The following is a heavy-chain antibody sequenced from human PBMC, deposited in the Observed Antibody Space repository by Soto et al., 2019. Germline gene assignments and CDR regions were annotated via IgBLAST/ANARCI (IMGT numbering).Heavy chain of an antibody. Sequence: QVQLQESGPGLVMPSQTLSLTCTVSGDSVSSGGYYWNWIRQHPGRGLEWLGYIYDSETTYYNPSLEGRLSISVDVSGNEFSLKVTSVTPADAAVYYCAREIFGVIIHDAFDLWGQGTMVTVSS. CDR1: GDSVSSGGYY. CDR2: IYDSETT. D-gene: IGHD3-3*01. CDR3: AREIFGVIIHDAFDL. J-gene: IGHJ3*01. V-gene: IGHV4-31*03.